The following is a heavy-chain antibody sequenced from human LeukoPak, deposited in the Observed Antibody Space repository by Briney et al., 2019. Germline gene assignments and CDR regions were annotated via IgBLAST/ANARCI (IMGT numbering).Heavy chain of an antibody. Sequence: ASVKVSCKVSGYTLTELSMHWVRQAPGKGLEWMGGFDPEDGETIYAQKFQGRVTMTEDTSTDTAYMELSSLRSEDTAVYYCAIQKLGYCSGGSCYSPDYYYYGMDVWGQGTTVTVSS. V-gene: IGHV1-24*01. J-gene: IGHJ6*02. CDR1: GYTLTELS. CDR2: FDPEDGET. CDR3: AIQKLGYCSGGSCYSPDYYYYGMDV. D-gene: IGHD2-15*01.